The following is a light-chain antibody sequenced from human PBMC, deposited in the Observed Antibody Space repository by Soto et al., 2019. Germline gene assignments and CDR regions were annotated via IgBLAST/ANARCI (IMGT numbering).Light chain of an antibody. V-gene: IGLV2-8*01. CDR3: SSYAGSNNYV. Sequence: QSVLTQPPSASGSPGKSVTISCTGTSRYVGGYNYVSWYQQHPGKAPKLMIYEVSKRPSGVPDRFSGSKSGNTASLTVSGLQAEDEADYYCSSYAGSNNYVFGTGTKVTVL. J-gene: IGLJ1*01. CDR2: EVS. CDR1: SRYVGGYNY.